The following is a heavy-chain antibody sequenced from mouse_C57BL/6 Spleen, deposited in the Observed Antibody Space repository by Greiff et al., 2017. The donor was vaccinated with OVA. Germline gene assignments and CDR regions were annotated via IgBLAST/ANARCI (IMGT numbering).Heavy chain of an antibody. D-gene: IGHD2-4*01. CDR1: GFSLTSYG. J-gene: IGHJ4*01. Sequence: VKLMESGPGLVAPSQSLSITCTVSGFSLTSYGVHWVRQPPGKGLEWLVVIWSDGSTTYNSALKSRLSISKDNSKSQVFLKMNSLQTDDTAKYYCARHDYDEGDAMDYWGQGTSVTVSS. CDR3: ARHDYDEGDAMDY. V-gene: IGHV2-6-1*01. CDR2: IWSDGST.